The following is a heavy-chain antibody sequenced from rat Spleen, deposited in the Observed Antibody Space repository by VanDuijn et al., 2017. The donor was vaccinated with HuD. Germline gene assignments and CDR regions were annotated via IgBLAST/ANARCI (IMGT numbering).Heavy chain of an antibody. CDR1: GFTFSGYW. V-gene: IGHV5-58*01. J-gene: IGHJ2*01. CDR2: ISPDGGTT. D-gene: IGHD1-4*01. CDR3: ARSGTGIPFDY. Sequence: EVQLVETGGGLVQPGGSLQLSCVASGFTFSGYWMYWIRQAPGEGLEWISFISPDGGTTYYPDSVKGRFTISRDNAQNTLYLQMSKLGSEDTAIYYCARSGTGIPFDYWGQGVMVTVSS.